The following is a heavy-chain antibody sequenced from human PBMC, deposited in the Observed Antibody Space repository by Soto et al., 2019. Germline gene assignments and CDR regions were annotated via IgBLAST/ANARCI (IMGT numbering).Heavy chain of an antibody. V-gene: IGHV4-59*01. CDR2: IYYSGRT. CDR1: GGCISSYY. J-gene: IGHJ3*02. Sequence: SETLSLTCTVSGGCISSYYWSWIRQPPGKGLEWIGYIYYSGRTNYNPSIKSRGTITVDTSKKQFSLKLSYVTEEDTAAYYCGTGGLVVVRDSFDILGQVTMVAVSS. CDR3: GTGGLVVVRDSFDI. D-gene: IGHD2-2*01.